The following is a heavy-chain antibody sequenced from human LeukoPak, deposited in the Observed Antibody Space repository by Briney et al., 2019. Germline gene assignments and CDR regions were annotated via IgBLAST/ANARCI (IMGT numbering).Heavy chain of an antibody. CDR3: AKYHNYYDSSGYYSVYYGMDV. Sequence: GGSLRLSCAASGFTFSSYAMSWVRQAPGKGLEWVSAISGSAFNTYYADSVKGRFTISRDNSEDTLYLQMNSLRAEDTAVYYCAKYHNYYDSSGYYSVYYGMDVWGQGTTVTVSS. D-gene: IGHD3-22*01. CDR1: GFTFSSYA. J-gene: IGHJ6*02. CDR2: ISGSAFNT. V-gene: IGHV3-23*01.